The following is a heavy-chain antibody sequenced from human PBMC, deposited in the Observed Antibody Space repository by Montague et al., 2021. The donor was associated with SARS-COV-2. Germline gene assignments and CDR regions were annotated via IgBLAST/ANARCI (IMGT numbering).Heavy chain of an antibody. CDR1: GFSFGSYG. J-gene: IGHJ6*02. D-gene: IGHD2-2*01. Sequence: SLRLSCAASGFSFGSYGMHWFRQAPGKGLEWVAVISFDGSNKYYAESVKGRLTISRDNAMNTLDLQMNSLRAEDTAIYYCAKSVLVVPAAINYYYGMDVWGHGTTVTVSS. CDR3: AKSVLVVPAAINYYYGMDV. V-gene: IGHV3-30*18. CDR2: ISFDGSNK.